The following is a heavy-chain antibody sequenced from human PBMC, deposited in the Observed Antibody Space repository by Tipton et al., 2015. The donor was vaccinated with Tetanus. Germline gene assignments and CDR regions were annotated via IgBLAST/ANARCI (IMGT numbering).Heavy chain of an antibody. CDR2: ISSTSRYI. J-gene: IGHJ4*02. CDR1: GFAFSNYK. D-gene: IGHD6-25*01. CDR3: VSGSALDY. Sequence: SLRLSCEVSGFAFSNYKMNWVRQAPGRGLEWVSSISSTSRYINYADSVKGRFTISRDNARNSLFLEMNSLRADDTAVYYCVSGSALDYWGQGTLITVSS. V-gene: IGHV3-21*01.